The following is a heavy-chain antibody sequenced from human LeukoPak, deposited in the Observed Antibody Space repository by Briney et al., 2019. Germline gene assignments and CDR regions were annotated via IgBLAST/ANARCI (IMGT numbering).Heavy chain of an antibody. CDR2: ISAYNGNT. D-gene: IGHD3-3*01. Sequence: SSVKVSCKSSRYTLTSYGISWVRQPPGRGREWMGWISAYNGNTNYAQKLQGRVTLTTDTPTSTAYIELRSLRSYDTAVYYCARTNQNYDFWSGYANNWFDPGGEGTLVTVSS. CDR1: RYTLTSYG. J-gene: IGHJ5*02. V-gene: IGHV1-18*01. CDR3: ARTNQNYDFWSGYANNWFDP.